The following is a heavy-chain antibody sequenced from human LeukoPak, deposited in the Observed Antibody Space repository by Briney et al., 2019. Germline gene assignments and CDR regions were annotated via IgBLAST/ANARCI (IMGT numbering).Heavy chain of an antibody. CDR2: ISFDGKKE. V-gene: IGHV3-30*04. Sequence: GGSLRLSCEASGFRLIKYAMHWVRRAPGRGLEWVAVISFDGKKEFYADSVKGRFTISRDNSKNALFLQMNSQQTDDTAIYYCARASMATINYYYFYMDAWGKGTTVTVSS. J-gene: IGHJ6*03. D-gene: IGHD5-24*01. CDR3: ARASMATINYYYFYMDA. CDR1: GFRLIKYA.